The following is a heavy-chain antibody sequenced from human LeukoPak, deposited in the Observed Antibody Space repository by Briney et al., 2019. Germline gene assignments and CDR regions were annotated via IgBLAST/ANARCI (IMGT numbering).Heavy chain of an antibody. CDR3: ARVRYYYDSSGYYFDY. J-gene: IGHJ4*02. CDR1: GGTFSSYA. Sequence: SVKVSCKASGGTFSSYAISWVRQAPGQGLERMGGIIPIFGTSNYAQNFQGRVTITADESTSTAYMELSSLRSEDTAVYYCARVRYYYDSSGYYFDYWGQGTLVTVSS. CDR2: IIPIFGTS. D-gene: IGHD3-22*01. V-gene: IGHV1-69*13.